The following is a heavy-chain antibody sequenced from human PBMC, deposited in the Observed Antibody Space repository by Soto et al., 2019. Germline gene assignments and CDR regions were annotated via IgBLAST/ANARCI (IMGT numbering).Heavy chain of an antibody. J-gene: IGHJ6*02. CDR2: TYQSGSA. V-gene: IGHV4-30-2*06. CDR3: ARDYYGMDV. CDR1: GGSIISGGYS. Sequence: SETLSLTCTVSGGSIISGGYSWTWIRQSPGKGLEWIGYTYQSGSAYYNPSLKSRVTISVDRSKNQFSLNLTSVTVADKAVYYCARDYYGMDVWGQGTTVTV.